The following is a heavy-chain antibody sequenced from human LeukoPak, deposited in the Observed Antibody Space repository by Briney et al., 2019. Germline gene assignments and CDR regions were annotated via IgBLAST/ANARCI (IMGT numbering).Heavy chain of an antibody. CDR2: TSHDGSNK. V-gene: IGHV3-30*04. J-gene: IGHJ4*02. CDR1: GFTLSSHA. CDR3: ARGRGGTSDYYPFYFDY. D-gene: IGHD3-10*01. Sequence: GRSLRLSCAASGFTLSSHAMNWVRQAPGKGPEWVAVTSHDGSNKYYAGSVKGRFTISRDNSMDTLYLQMNSPRAEDTALYHCARGRGGTSDYYPFYFDYWGQGTLVTVSS.